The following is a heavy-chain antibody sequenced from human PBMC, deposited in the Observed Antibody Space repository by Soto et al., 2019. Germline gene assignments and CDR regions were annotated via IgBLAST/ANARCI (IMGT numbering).Heavy chain of an antibody. CDR1: GFSLSSYA. J-gene: IGHJ5*02. V-gene: IGHV3-23*01. Sequence: EVQLLESGGGLVQPGGSLRLSCAASGFSLSSYAMTWVRQAPGKGLDWVSTITGASRGIYYADSVAGLFIISRDNSKNTLYLHMDNLRAEDTAVYFCAKTNPSRTRSGWNDWFDPWGQGTLVTVAS. CDR2: ITGASRGI. CDR3: AKTNPSRTRSGWNDWFDP. D-gene: IGHD6-19*01.